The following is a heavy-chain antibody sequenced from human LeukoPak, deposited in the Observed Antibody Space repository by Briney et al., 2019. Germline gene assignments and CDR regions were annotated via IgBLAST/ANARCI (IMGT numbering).Heavy chain of an antibody. V-gene: IGHV4-39*07. Sequence: PSETLSLTCTVSGGSISSSSYNWGWIRQPPGKGLEWIGEIYHSGSTNYNPSLKSRVTISVDKSKNQFSLKLSSVTAADTAVYYCARVLRGGLEYFDYWGQGTLVTVSS. CDR3: ARVLRGGLEYFDY. CDR1: GGSISSSSYN. CDR2: IYHSGST. J-gene: IGHJ4*02.